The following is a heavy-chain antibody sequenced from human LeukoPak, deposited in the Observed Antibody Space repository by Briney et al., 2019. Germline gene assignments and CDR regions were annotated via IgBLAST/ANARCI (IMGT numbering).Heavy chain of an antibody. CDR3: AKDHRGYCSGRNCYSHY. Sequence: PGGSLRLSCAASGFTFTNYGMHWLRQAPGKGLEWVAFIRYDGNYKFFADSVKGRFAISRDNSNSTVFLRMNSLRAEDTAVYYCAKDHRGYCSGRNCYSHYWGQGTLVTVSS. V-gene: IGHV3-30*02. D-gene: IGHD2-15*01. CDR2: IRYDGNYK. J-gene: IGHJ4*02. CDR1: GFTFTNYG.